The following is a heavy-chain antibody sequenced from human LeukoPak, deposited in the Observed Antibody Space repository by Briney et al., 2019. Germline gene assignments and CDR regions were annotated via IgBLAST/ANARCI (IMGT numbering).Heavy chain of an antibody. J-gene: IGHJ6*02. CDR3: VKRDGYKPWDYNGMDV. CDR2: ITSSGAST. V-gene: IGHV3-23*01. Sequence: GGSLRLSCAASGFTFSSHAMDWVRQAPGKGLEWVAAITSSGASTYYPDSVKGRFTISRDNSKNTLYLQMNSLRAEDTAVYYCVKRDGYKPWDYNGMDVWGQGTTVTVSS. D-gene: IGHD5-24*01. CDR1: GFTFSSHA.